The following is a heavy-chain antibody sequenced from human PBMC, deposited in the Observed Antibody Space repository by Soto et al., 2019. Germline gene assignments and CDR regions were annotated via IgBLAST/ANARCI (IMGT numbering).Heavy chain of an antibody. V-gene: IGHV1-69*06. J-gene: IGHJ4*02. CDR1: GGTFSSYA. CDR3: ATLVGTAMVKIDY. CDR2: IIPSFGTA. Sequence: QVQLVQSGAEVKKPGSSVKVSCKASGGTFSSYAISWVRQAPGPGLEWMGGIIPSFGTANYAQKFQGRVTLTADKSTSTDYMELSSLRSEDTAVYYCATLVGTAMVKIDYWGQGTLVTVSA. D-gene: IGHD5-18*01.